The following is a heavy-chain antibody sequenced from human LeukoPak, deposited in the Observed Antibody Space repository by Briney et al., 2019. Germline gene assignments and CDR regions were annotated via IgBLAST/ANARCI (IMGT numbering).Heavy chain of an antibody. CDR1: GFTFSSYG. Sequence: GGSLRLSCAASGFTFSSYGMHWVRQAPGKGLEWVAFIRYDGSNKYYADSVKGRFTISRDNAKNSLYLQMNSLRAEDTALYYCARGANNWNDDYFDYWGQGTLVTVSS. D-gene: IGHD1-1*01. J-gene: IGHJ4*02. CDR3: ARGANNWNDDYFDY. CDR2: IRYDGSNK. V-gene: IGHV3-30*02.